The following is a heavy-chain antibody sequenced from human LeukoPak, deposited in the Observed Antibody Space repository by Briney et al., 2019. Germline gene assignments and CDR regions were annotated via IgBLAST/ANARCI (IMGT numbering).Heavy chain of an antibody. V-gene: IGHV3-30*18. Sequence: GGSLRLSCAASGFTFRSYGMHWVRQDPGKGLEWVAVISFDGSNKYYADSVKGRFTISRDDSKNTLYLQMNSLRAEDTAVYYCAKDYRSWFLDYWGQGTLVTVSS. CDR3: AKDYRSWFLDY. CDR1: GFTFRSYG. J-gene: IGHJ4*02. D-gene: IGHD6-13*01. CDR2: ISFDGSNK.